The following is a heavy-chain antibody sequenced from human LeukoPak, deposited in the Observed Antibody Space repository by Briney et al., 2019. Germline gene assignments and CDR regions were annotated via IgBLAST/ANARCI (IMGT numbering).Heavy chain of an antibody. CDR3: ARGAAYSSGWYDY. V-gene: IGHV1-2*04. J-gene: IGHJ4*02. CDR1: GYTFTGYY. D-gene: IGHD6-19*01. CDR2: INPNSGGT. Sequence: GASVKVSCKASGYTFTGYYMHWVRQAPGQGLEWMGWINPNSGGTNYAQKFQGWVTMTRDTSISTAYMELSRLRSDDTAVYYCARGAAYSSGWYDYWGQGTLVTVSS.